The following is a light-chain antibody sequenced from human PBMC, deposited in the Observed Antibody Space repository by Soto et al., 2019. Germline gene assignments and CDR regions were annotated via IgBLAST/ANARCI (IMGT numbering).Light chain of an antibody. CDR1: SSNIGSNT. J-gene: IGLJ1*01. Sequence: QSVLTQPPSASGTPGQRVTISCSGSSSNIGSNTVNWYQQLPGTAPKLLIYSNIQRPSGVPDRFSGSKSGTSASLAISGRQAEDEADYYCAAWDDSLNGYVFGTGTKLTV. CDR2: SNI. CDR3: AAWDDSLNGYV. V-gene: IGLV1-44*01.